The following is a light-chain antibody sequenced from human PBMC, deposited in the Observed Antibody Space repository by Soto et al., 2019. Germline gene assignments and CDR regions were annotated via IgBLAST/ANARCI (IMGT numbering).Light chain of an antibody. CDR1: QTVDSSD. J-gene: IGKJ2*01. CDR2: GAY. Sequence: EIVLTQSTGTLSLSPGERATLSCRASQTVDSSDLAWYQQKPGQAPRLLIYGAYNRSTGIPDRFSGSGSGTDFTLTISRLETEDFAVYYCQRYGSSPLYTFGQGTKLEIK. CDR3: QRYGSSPLYT. V-gene: IGKV3-20*01.